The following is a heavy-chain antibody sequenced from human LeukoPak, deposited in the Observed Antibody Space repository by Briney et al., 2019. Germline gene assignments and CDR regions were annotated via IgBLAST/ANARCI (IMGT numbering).Heavy chain of an antibody. CDR2: IRSKANSYAT. J-gene: IGHJ4*02. Sequence: TGGSLRLSCAASGFSFSGSAMHWVRQASGKGLEWLGRIRSKANSYATAYAASVKGRFTISRDDSKNMAYLQMNSLKTEDTAVYYCTRRVGATSEVDQWGQGTLVTVSS. V-gene: IGHV3-73*01. CDR1: GFSFSGSA. D-gene: IGHD1-26*01. CDR3: TRRVGATSEVDQ.